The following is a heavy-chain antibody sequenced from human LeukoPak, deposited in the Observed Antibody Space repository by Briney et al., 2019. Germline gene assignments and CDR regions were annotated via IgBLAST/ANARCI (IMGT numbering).Heavy chain of an antibody. CDR1: GFSFSSYW. CDR3: VRGLGTGSY. V-gene: IGHV3-7*03. J-gene: IGHJ4*02. CDR2: IKQDGSQK. Sequence: GGSLRLSCAASGFSFSSYWMSWVRQAPGKGLEWVANIKQDGSQKYYVDSVKGRFTISRDNAKNSLYLQMNSLRVEDTAVYYCVRGLGTGSYWGQGTLVPVSP. D-gene: IGHD1-1*01.